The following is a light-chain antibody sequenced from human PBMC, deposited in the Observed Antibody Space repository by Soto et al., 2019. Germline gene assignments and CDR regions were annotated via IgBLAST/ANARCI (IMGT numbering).Light chain of an antibody. J-gene: IGKJ3*01. CDR1: QAIKNY. Sequence: DLQMTQSPSSLSASVGDKVTITCRASQAIKNYLAWYQQKPGAVPKLLIYAASTLQSGVPSRFSGSGSGTHFTLTISSLQPEDFATYYGQSYDSAPVITFGPGTKVDVK. CDR2: AAS. V-gene: IGKV1-27*01. CDR3: QSYDSAPVIT.